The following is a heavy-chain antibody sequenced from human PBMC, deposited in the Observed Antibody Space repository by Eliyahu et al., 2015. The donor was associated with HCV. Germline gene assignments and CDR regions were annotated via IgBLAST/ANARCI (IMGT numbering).Heavy chain of an antibody. CDR3: ASGGGGIAVAGTGGWFDP. Sequence: QVQLQESGPGLVKPSETLSLTCTVSGXSISTYYWSWIRQPPGKGLXWIAYXXYSGXTNYNPXLKSRVTISVDTSKNQFSLKLSSVTAADTAVYYCASGGGGIAVAGTGGWFDPWGQGTLVTVSS. CDR2: XXYSGXT. V-gene: IGHV4-59*01. J-gene: IGHJ5*02. D-gene: IGHD6-19*01. CDR1: GXSISTYY.